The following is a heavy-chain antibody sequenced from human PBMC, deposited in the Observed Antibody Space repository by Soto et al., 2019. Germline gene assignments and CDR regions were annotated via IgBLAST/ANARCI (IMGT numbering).Heavy chain of an antibody. CDR2: IYPGDSDT. J-gene: IGHJ5*02. D-gene: IGHD6-13*01. V-gene: IGHV5-51*01. CDR1: GYSFASYW. CDR3: ARTGSGNWLDP. Sequence: GESLKISCQGSGYSFASYWIGWVRQMPGKDLEWMGMIYPGDSDTRYSPSFQGQVTISADKSRSTAYLQWPRLKASDTALYYCARTGSGNWLDPWGQGTLVTVSS.